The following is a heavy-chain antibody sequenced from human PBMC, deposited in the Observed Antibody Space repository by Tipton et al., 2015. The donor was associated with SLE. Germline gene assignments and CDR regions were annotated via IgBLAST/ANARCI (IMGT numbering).Heavy chain of an antibody. J-gene: IGHJ6*03. Sequence: GSLRLSCGFTFSRYWMNWVRQAPGKGLEWVANINQDGSEKHYVDSLKGRFTISRDISKNSLYLQMNSLKTEDTAVYYCARLGVTESHYYYYMDVWGKGTSVTVSS. V-gene: IGHV3-7*03. CDR3: ARLGVTESHYYYYMDV. CDR1: FTFSRYW. CDR2: INQDGSEK. D-gene: IGHD4-11*01.